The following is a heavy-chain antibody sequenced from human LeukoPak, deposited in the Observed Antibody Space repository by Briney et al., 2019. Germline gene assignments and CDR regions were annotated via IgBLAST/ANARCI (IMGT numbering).Heavy chain of an antibody. D-gene: IGHD6-19*01. J-gene: IGHJ4*02. Sequence: GGSLRLSCAASGFTFKNYWMRWVRQAPGKGLMWVSRINTDGSSTTYADSVKGRFTISRDNAKNTLYLQMNSLRAEDTAVYYCAKPYGSGYYFFDNWGQGTLVTVAS. CDR2: INTDGSST. V-gene: IGHV3-74*01. CDR3: AKPYGSGYYFFDN. CDR1: GFTFKNYW.